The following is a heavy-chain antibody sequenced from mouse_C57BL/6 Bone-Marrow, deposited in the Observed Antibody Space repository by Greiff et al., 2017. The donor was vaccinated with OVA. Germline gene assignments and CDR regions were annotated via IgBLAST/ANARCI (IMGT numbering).Heavy chain of an antibody. CDR3: ARDDWAYALDY. CDR2: ISNLAYSI. Sequence: EVKLVESGGGLVQPGGSLKLSCAASGFTFSDYGMAWVRQAPRKGPEWVAFISNLAYSIYYADTVTGRFTISRENAKNTLYLEMSSLRSDDTAMYYCARDDWAYALDYWGQGTSVTVSS. V-gene: IGHV5-15*01. CDR1: GFTFSDYG. D-gene: IGHD4-1*01. J-gene: IGHJ4*01.